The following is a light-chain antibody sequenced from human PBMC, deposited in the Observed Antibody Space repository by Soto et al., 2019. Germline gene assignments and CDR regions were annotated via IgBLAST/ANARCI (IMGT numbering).Light chain of an antibody. CDR3: MQALQTPYT. J-gene: IGKJ2*01. CDR1: QSLLHSNGYNY. CDR2: LGS. V-gene: IGKV2-28*01. Sequence: IVMTQSPLSPPVTPGEPASISCRSSQSLLHSNGYNYLDWYLQKPGQSPQLLIYLGSNRASGVPDRFSGSGSGTDFKLKISRVEAEDVGVYYCMQALQTPYTFGQGTKLEIK.